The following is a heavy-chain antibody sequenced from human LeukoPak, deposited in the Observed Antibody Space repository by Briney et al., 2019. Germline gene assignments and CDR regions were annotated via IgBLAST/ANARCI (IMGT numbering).Heavy chain of an antibody. V-gene: IGHV4-59*13. CDR1: GGSISSCY. CDR2: MYYGGSP. J-gene: IGHJ5*02. CDR3: VTGRYSYGWYDH. Sequence: PSETLSLTCTVSGGSISSCYWSWIRQPPGKGLEWIGYMYYGGSPNYNPSLKSRVITSLDTSKNQFSLKLNSVTTADTAVYYCVTGRYSYGWYDHWGQGILVTVSS. D-gene: IGHD1-26*01.